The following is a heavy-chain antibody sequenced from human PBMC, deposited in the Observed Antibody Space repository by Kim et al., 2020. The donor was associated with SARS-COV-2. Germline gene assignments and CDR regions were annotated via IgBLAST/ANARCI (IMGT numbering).Heavy chain of an antibody. CDR1: GGSISSGGYY. CDR2: IYYSGST. Sequence: SETLSLTCTVSGGSISSGGYYWSWIRQHPGKGLEWIGYIYYSGSTYYNPSLKSRVTISVDTSKNQFSLTLSSVTAADTAVYYCAGDLRGSEYWFDPWGQGTLVTVSS. D-gene: IGHD6-25*01. V-gene: IGHV4-31*03. CDR3: AGDLRGSEYWFDP. J-gene: IGHJ5*02.